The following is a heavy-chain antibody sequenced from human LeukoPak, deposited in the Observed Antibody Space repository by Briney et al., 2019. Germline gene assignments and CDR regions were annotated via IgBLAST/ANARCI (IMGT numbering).Heavy chain of an antibody. CDR2: IIPILGIA. Sequence: SVKVSCKASGGTFSSYTISWVRQAPGQGLEWMGRIIPILGIANYAQKFQGRVTITRDTSASTAYMELSSLTSEDTAVYYCARGGSGMVDYWGQGSLVTVSS. D-gene: IGHD5-18*01. CDR3: ARGGSGMVDY. V-gene: IGHV1-69*02. J-gene: IGHJ4*02. CDR1: GGTFSSYT.